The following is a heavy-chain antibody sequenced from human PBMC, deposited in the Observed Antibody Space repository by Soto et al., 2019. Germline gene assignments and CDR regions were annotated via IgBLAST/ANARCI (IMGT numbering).Heavy chain of an antibody. Sequence: PGGSLRLSCAASGFTFSSYGMHWVRQAPGKGLEWVAVIWYDGSNKYYADSVKGRFTISRDNSKNTLYLQMNSLRAEDTAVYYCAKGLDIVLVPGAIGPYYYYGVDVWGQGTTVTVSS. CDR1: GFTFSSYG. D-gene: IGHD2-2*03. CDR3: AKGLDIVLVPGAIGPYYYYGVDV. CDR2: IWYDGSNK. J-gene: IGHJ6*02. V-gene: IGHV3-33*06.